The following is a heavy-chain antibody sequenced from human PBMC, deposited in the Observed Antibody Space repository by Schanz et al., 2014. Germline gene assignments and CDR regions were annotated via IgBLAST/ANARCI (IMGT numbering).Heavy chain of an antibody. J-gene: IGHJ3*02. Sequence: QVQLVQSGAEVKKPGASVKVSCKASGYTFTSYGINWVRQAPGQGLEWMGRIIPIHGIVNYAQRFQDRVRITADKSTSTAYMELSSLRSDDTAVYYCARGGGPEDGFDIWGQGTIXTVSS. CDR2: IIPIHGIV. CDR3: ARGGGPEDGFDI. V-gene: IGHV1-69*04. D-gene: IGHD5-12*01. CDR1: GYTFTSYG.